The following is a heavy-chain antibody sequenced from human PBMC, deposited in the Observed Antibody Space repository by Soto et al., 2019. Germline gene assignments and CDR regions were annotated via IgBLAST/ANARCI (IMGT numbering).Heavy chain of an antibody. CDR2: ISGSGGST. J-gene: IGHJ4*02. Sequence: GGSLRLSCAASGFAFSSYAMSWVRQAPGKGLEWVSLISGSGGSTYYADSVKGRFTISRDNSKNTLYLQMSSLRAEDTAVYYCANGRGWLPFFDYWGQGTLVTVSS. CDR3: ANGRGWLPFFDY. CDR1: GFAFSSYA. D-gene: IGHD5-12*01. V-gene: IGHV3-23*01.